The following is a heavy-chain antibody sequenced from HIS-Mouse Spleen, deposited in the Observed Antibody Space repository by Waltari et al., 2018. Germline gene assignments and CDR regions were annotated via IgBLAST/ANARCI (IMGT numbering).Heavy chain of an antibody. CDR2: IYYSGST. D-gene: IGHD6-13*01. CDR3: AREIPYSSSWYDWYFDL. CDR1: GGSISSSSYS. Sequence: QLQLQESGPGLVKPSETLSLPCTVSGGSISSSSYSGGWIRQPPGKGLEWIGSIYYSGSTYYNPSLKSRVTISVDTSKNQFSLKLSSVTAADTAVYYCAREIPYSSSWYDWYFDLWGRGTLVTVSS. J-gene: IGHJ2*01. V-gene: IGHV4-39*07.